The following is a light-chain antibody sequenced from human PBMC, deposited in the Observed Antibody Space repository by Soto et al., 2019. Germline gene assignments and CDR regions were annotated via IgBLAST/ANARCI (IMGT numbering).Light chain of an antibody. Sequence: QYALTQPRSVSGSPGQSVTISCSGTSSDVGDSNYVSWYQQHPGKAPKLMIYDFSKRPSGVPDRFSGSKSGNTASLTISGLQAEDEADYYCCLSAGFYSSFYVFGTGTKVTVL. CDR3: CLSAGFYSSFYV. CDR1: SSDVGDSNY. CDR2: DFS. V-gene: IGLV2-11*01. J-gene: IGLJ1*01.